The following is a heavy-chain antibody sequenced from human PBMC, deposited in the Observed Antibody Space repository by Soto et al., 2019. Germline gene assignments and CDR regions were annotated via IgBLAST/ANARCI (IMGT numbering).Heavy chain of an antibody. CDR3: ARETYYYDSSGFNFDY. CDR1: GFTFSSYG. D-gene: IGHD3-22*01. J-gene: IGHJ4*02. Sequence: GVSLRLSCAASGFTFSSYGMHWVRQAPGKGLEWVAVIWYDGSNKYYADSVKGRFTISRDNSKNTLYLQMNSLRAEDTVVYYCARETYYYDSSGFNFDYSSQGSLDTVSP. V-gene: IGHV3-33*01. CDR2: IWYDGSNK.